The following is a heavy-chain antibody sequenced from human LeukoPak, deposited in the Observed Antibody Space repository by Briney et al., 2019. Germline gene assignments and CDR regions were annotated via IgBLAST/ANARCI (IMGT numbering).Heavy chain of an antibody. J-gene: IGHJ4*02. V-gene: IGHV1-46*01. Sequence: ASVKVSCKASGYTFTGYYMHWVRQAPGQGLEWMGITNPSGGSTSYAQKFQGRVTMTRDTSTSTVYMELSSLRSEDTAVYYCAIPFLNYGILDYWGQGTLVTVSS. CDR3: AIPFLNYGILDY. CDR2: TNPSGGST. D-gene: IGHD3-10*01. CDR1: GYTFTGYY.